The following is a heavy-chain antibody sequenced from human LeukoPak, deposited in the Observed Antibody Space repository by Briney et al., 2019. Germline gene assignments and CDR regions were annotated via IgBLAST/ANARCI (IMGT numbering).Heavy chain of an antibody. J-gene: IGHJ4*02. Sequence: GRSLRLSCAASGFTFSSYGMHWVRQAPAKGLEWVAVISYDGSNKYYADSVKGRFTISRDNSKNTLYLQMNSLRAEDTAVYYCAKDILPFRYSSSSIDYWGQGTLVTVSS. CDR1: GFTFSSYG. V-gene: IGHV3-30*18. CDR2: ISYDGSNK. CDR3: AKDILPFRYSSSSIDY. D-gene: IGHD6-6*01.